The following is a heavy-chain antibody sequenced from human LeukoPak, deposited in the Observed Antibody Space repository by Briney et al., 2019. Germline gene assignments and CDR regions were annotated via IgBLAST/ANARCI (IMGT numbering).Heavy chain of an antibody. V-gene: IGHV4-59*08. Sequence: SETLSLTCTVSGGSISSYYWSWIRQPPGKGLEWIGYIYYSGSTNYNPSLKSRVTISVDTSKNQFSLKLSSVTAADTAVYYCARAWGIVVVTTTPYYFDYWGQGTLVTVSS. CDR2: IYYSGST. CDR1: GGSISSYY. D-gene: IGHD2-21*02. CDR3: ARAWGIVVVTTTPYYFDY. J-gene: IGHJ4*02.